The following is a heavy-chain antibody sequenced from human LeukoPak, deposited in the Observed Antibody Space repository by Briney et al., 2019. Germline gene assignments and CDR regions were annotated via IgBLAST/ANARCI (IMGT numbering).Heavy chain of an antibody. D-gene: IGHD3-10*01. CDR1: GGSFSGHY. CDR3: ARERSMVRGVPYYYYYGMHV. CDR2: INHSRST. Sequence: SETLFLTCAVNGGSFSGHYWSRIRQPPGKGLERIGEINHSRSTNYNPSLKSRVTISVDTSKNQFSLKLSSVTAADTAVYYCARERSMVRGVPYYYYYGMHVWGQGTTVTVSS. J-gene: IGHJ6*02. V-gene: IGHV4-34*01.